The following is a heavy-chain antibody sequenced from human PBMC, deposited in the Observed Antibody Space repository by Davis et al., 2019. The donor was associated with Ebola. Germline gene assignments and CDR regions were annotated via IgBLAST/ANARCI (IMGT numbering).Heavy chain of an antibody. CDR2: IRSKANSYAT. V-gene: IGHV3-73*01. J-gene: IGHJ4*02. CDR3: TRLGDYSDYGGHY. D-gene: IGHD4-11*01. CDR1: GFTFSSYE. Sequence: GESLKISCAASGFTFSSYEMNWVRQASGKGLEWVGRIRSKANSYATAYAASVKGRFTISRDDSKNTAYLQMNSLKTEDTAVYYCTRLGDYSDYGGHYWGQGTLVTVSS.